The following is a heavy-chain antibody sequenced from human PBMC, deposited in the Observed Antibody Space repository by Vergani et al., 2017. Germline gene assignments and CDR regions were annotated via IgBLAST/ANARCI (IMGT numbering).Heavy chain of an antibody. D-gene: IGHD2-15*01. V-gene: IGHV1-46*01. CDR2: INPSGGST. J-gene: IGHJ4*02. Sequence: QVQLVQSGAEVKKPGASVKVSCKASGYTFTSYYMHWVRQAPGQGLEWMGIINPSGGSTSYAQKFQGRVTMTRDTSTSTVYMELSSLRSEDTAVYYCTRRVVAGRNSLRHLDYWGQGTLVTVSS. CDR3: TRRVVAGRNSLRHLDY. CDR1: GYTFTSYY.